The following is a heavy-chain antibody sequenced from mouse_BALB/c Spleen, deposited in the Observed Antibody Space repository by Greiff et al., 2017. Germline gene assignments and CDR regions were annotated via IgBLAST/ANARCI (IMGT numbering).Heavy chain of an antibody. CDR2: ISTYYGDA. J-gene: IGHJ2*01. D-gene: IGHD1-1*02. Sequence: QVQLKESGAELVRPGVSVKISCKGSGYTFTDYAMHWVKQSHAKSLEWIGVISTYYGDASYNQKFKGKATMTVDKSSSTAYMELARLTSEDSAIYYCARGDYGNYFDYWGQGTTLTVSS. CDR1: GYTFTDYA. CDR3: ARGDYGNYFDY. V-gene: IGHV1S137*01.